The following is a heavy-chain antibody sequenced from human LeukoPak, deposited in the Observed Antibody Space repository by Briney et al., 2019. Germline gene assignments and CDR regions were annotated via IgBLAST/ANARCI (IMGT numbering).Heavy chain of an antibody. J-gene: IGHJ3*02. CDR1: GFTFSGYS. CDR3: ARDGRHYYDSSGFDRSDAFDI. CDR2: ISGSGSII. Sequence: PGGSLRLSCAASGFTFSGYSMNWVRQAPGKGLVWLPSISGSGSIIYYAGSVKGRFTISRDNAKNSLYLQMNSLRDEDTAVYYCARDGRHYYDSSGFDRSDAFDIWGQGTMVTVSS. V-gene: IGHV3-21*04. D-gene: IGHD3-22*01.